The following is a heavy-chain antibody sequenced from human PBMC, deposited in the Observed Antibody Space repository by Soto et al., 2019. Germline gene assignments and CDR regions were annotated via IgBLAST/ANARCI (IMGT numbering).Heavy chain of an antibody. D-gene: IGHD2-8*01. V-gene: IGHV3-48*02. CDR2: ISSSSTI. Sequence: PGGSLRLSCAASGFTFSSYSMNWVRQAPGKGLEWVSYISSSSTIYYADSVKGRFTISRDNAKNSLYLQMNSLRDEDTAVYYCARVSMVHRRFDYWGQGTLVTVSS. CDR3: ARVSMVHRRFDY. CDR1: GFTFSSYS. J-gene: IGHJ4*02.